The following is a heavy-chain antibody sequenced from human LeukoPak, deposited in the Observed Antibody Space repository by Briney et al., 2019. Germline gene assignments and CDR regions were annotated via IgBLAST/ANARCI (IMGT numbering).Heavy chain of an antibody. Sequence: VASVKVSCKASGYTFTSYGISWVRQAPGQGLEWMGWISAYNGNTNYAQKLQGRVTMTTDTSTSTAYMELRSLRSDDTAVYYCARVLVEGAYDILTGYWIPDAFDIWGQGTMVTVSS. V-gene: IGHV1-18*01. D-gene: IGHD3-9*01. CDR1: GYTFTSYG. CDR3: ARVLVEGAYDILTGYWIPDAFDI. J-gene: IGHJ3*02. CDR2: ISAYNGNT.